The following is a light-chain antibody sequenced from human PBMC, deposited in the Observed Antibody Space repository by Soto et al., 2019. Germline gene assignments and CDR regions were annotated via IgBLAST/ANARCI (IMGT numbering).Light chain of an antibody. J-gene: IGKJ3*01. CDR2: DAS. Sequence: EIVLTQSPATLSLSPRERATLSCRASQSVSSYLAWYQQKPGQAPRLLIYDASNRATGIPARFSGSGSGTDFTLTISILVPEDFAVYYCQQRSNWPPTFVPGTKVDIK. V-gene: IGKV3-11*01. CDR3: QQRSNWPPT. CDR1: QSVSSY.